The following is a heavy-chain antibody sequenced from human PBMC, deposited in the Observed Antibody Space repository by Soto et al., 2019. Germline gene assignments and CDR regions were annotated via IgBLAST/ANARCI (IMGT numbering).Heavy chain of an antibody. CDR2: IYHSGST. V-gene: IGHV4-30-2*01. CDR1: GGSISRGGYS. J-gene: IGHJ4*02. Sequence: QLQLQESGSGLAKPSQTLSLTCAVSGGSISRGGYSWSWIRQPPGKGLEWIGYIYHSGSTYYNPSLKSRVTISVDRSKNQFSLKLSSVTAADTAVYYCARVPDYWGQGTLVTVSS. CDR3: ARVPDY.